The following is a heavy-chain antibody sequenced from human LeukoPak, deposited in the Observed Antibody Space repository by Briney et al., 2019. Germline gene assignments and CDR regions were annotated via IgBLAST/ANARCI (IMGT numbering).Heavy chain of an antibody. CDR3: ASGIYDSSGYYTL. CDR2: INPNSGGT. D-gene: IGHD3-22*01. J-gene: IGHJ4*02. Sequence: GASVKVSCKASGYTFTGYYMHWVRQAPGQGLEWMGWINPNSGGTNYAQKFQGRVTMARNTSISTAYMELSSLRSEDTAVYYCASGIYDSSGYYTLWGQGTLVTVSS. V-gene: IGHV1-2*02. CDR1: GYTFTGYY.